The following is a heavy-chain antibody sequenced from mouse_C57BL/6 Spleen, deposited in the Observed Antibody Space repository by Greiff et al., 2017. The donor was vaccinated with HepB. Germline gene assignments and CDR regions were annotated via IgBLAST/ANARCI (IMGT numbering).Heavy chain of an antibody. D-gene: IGHD2-4*01. V-gene: IGHV14-2*01. CDR3: ARDDYDLYWYFDV. CDR2: IDPEDGET. J-gene: IGHJ1*03. Sequence: VQLKQSGAELVKPGASVKLSCTASGFNIKDYYMHWVKQRTKKGLEWIGRIDPEDGETKYAPKFQGKATITADTSSNTAYLQLSSLTSEDTAVYYCARDDYDLYWYFDVWGTGTTVTVSS. CDR1: GFNIKDYY.